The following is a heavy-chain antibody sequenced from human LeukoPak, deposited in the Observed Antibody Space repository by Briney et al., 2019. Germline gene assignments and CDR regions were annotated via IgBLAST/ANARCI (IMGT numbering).Heavy chain of an antibody. CDR1: GYTLTELS. CDR2: LDSEDGET. V-gene: IGHV1-24*01. Sequence: ASVKVSCKVSGYTLTELSIHWVRQAPGKGLEWMGGLDSEDGETTYAQKFQGRVTMTEDTSIDTAFMELSSLRSEDTAVYYCARGNTMVRGVIRTLFDYWGQGTLVTVSS. J-gene: IGHJ4*02. CDR3: ARGNTMVRGVIRTLFDY. D-gene: IGHD3-10*01.